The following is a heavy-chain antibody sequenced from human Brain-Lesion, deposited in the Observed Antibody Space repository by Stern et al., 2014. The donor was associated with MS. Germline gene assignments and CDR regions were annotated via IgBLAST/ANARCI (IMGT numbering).Heavy chain of an antibody. D-gene: IGHD2-8*02. CDR2: LRNRANSYTA. V-gene: IGHV3-72*01. Sequence: EVQLVEPGGGSVQPGGSLRLACAASGFTFSDHYMDWVRQSPRKGLEGVGRLRNRANSYTAEYAASVKGRFTIWRDDSQNSMYLHMNSLKTEDTAVYYCIRPLVGSTRGFEYWGQGTLVTVSS. CDR3: IRPLVGSTRGFEY. J-gene: IGHJ4*02. CDR1: GFTFSDHY.